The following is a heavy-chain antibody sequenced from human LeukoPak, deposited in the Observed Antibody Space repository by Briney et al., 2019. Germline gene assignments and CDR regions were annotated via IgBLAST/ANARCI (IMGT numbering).Heavy chain of an antibody. V-gene: IGHV3-23*01. Sequence: GGSLRLSCAASGFTFSTFGMHWVRQAPGKGLEWVSAISGSGGSTYYADSVKGRFTISRDNSKNTLYLQMNSLRAEDTAVYYCATSGGLQSDYWGQGTLVTVSS. J-gene: IGHJ4*02. CDR1: GFTFSTFG. D-gene: IGHD5-24*01. CDR3: ATSGGLQSDY. CDR2: ISGSGGST.